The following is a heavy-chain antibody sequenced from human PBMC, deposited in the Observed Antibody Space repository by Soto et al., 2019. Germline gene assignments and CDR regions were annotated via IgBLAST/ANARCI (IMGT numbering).Heavy chain of an antibody. CDR2: VSHDGRNT. V-gene: IGHV3-30*18. CDR3: AKGGRQWLVTSDFNY. J-gene: IGHJ4*02. D-gene: IGHD6-19*01. Sequence: VQLVASGGGVVQPGRSLRLSCAASGFTFSDYAMHWVRQAPGKGLEWVAVVSHDGRNTHYADSVKGRFTISRDSSKNTVSLEMTSLRAEYTAVYYLAKGGRQWLVTSDFNYWGQGALVTVSS. CDR1: GFTFSDYA.